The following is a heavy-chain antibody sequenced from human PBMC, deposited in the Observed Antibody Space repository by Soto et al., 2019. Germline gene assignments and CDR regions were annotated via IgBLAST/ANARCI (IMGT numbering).Heavy chain of an antibody. CDR2: ISEDGTTT. CDR1: GVTFSMYW. V-gene: IGHV3-74*01. J-gene: IGHJ4*02. Sequence: PGGSLRLSCVVSGVTFSMYWMHWVRQVPGQSHFWVSRISEDGTTTNYADFVRGRFTISGDNSKNSLYLQMNNLKPDDTAIYYCTKGHCAYTSGTGDNWGQGAPVTVSS. CDR3: TKGHCAYTSGTGDN. D-gene: IGHD1-26*01.